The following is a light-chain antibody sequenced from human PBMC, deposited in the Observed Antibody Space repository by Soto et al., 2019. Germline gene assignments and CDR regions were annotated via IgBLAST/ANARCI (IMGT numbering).Light chain of an antibody. J-gene: IGKJ1*01. CDR1: QSVSSIY. CDR2: GAS. CDR3: QHYGSSQRT. V-gene: IGKV3-20*01. Sequence: ELVLTQSPGTLSLSPGERATLSCRASQSVSSIYLAWYQQKPGQAPRLLIYGASSRATGITDRFSGSGSGTDFTLTISRLEPEDFAVYYCQHYGSSQRTFGQGTKVDIK.